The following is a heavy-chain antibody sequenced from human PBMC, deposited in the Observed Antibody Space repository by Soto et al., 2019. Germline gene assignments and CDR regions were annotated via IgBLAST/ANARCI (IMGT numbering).Heavy chain of an antibody. D-gene: IGHD2-2*01. CDR2: IKQDGSEK. CDR3: ARDSAYCRSTSCYLSYYYYMDV. CDR1: GFTFSNHW. J-gene: IGHJ6*03. V-gene: IGHV3-7*01. Sequence: EVQVVESGGGLVQPGGSLRLSCAASGFTFSNHWMTWVRQAPGKGLEWVANIKQDGSEKYYVDSVKGRFTLSRDNAKNSLDLQMNSLRAEDTAVYYCARDSAYCRSTSCYLSYYYYMDVWGKGTTVTVSS.